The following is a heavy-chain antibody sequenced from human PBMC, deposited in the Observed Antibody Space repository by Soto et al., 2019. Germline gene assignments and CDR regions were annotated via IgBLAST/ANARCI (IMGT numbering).Heavy chain of an antibody. Sequence: GASVKVSCKASGGTFSSYAISWVRQAPGQGLEWTGGIIPIFGTANYAQKFQGRVTITADESTSTAYMELSSLRSEDTAVYYCARGRDIVVVVAYYGMDVWGQGTTVTVSS. CDR2: IIPIFGTA. V-gene: IGHV1-69*13. CDR1: GGTFSSYA. J-gene: IGHJ6*02. D-gene: IGHD2-15*01. CDR3: ARGRDIVVVVAYYGMDV.